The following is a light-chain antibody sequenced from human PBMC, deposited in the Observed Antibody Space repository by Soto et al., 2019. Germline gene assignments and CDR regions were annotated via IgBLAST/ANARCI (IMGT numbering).Light chain of an antibody. CDR1: QSISSW. V-gene: IGKV1-5*03. J-gene: IGKJ2*01. CDR3: QQYKSYLYT. Sequence: DIQMTQSPSTLSASVGDRVTITCRASQSISSWLAWYQQKPGKAPKLLIYKASSLESGVPSRFSGSGSGTEFTLTISSLQPDDCETYYCQQYKSYLYTFGQGTKLEIK. CDR2: KAS.